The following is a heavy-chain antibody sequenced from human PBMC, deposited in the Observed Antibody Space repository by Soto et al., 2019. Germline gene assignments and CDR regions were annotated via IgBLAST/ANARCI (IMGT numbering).Heavy chain of an antibody. CDR2: INAGNGDT. V-gene: IGHV1-3*01. CDR3: ARGSYAHGDYTFDYYYMDV. D-gene: IGHD4-17*01. CDR1: GYTFSTFA. Sequence: QVQLVQSGAEVEKPGASVKVSCKASGYTFSTFAIHWVRHAPGQRPEWMGWINAGNGDTKYSQKFQDRITITRDTSAITTYMDLSSLRSEDTAVYFCARGSYAHGDYTFDYYYMDVWGKGTTVTVSS. J-gene: IGHJ6*03.